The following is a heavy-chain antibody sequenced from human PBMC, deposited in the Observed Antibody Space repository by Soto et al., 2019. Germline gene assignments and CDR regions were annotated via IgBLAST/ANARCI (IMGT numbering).Heavy chain of an antibody. D-gene: IGHD2-15*01. CDR3: AGLRGYAGSPINY. J-gene: IGHJ4*02. Sequence: PSYTLSLTCTVSGDSISSSRYYWGWVRQPPGKGLEWIGSIYHRGSTYYSPSLKSRVTMSVDTPKNQFSLRLSSVTTAYTAVYYCAGLRGYAGSPINYWGQGTLVTVSS. CDR2: IYHRGST. CDR1: GDSISSSRYY. V-gene: IGHV4-39*07.